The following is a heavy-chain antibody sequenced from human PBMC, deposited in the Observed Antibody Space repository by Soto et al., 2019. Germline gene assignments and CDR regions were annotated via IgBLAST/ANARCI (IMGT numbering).Heavy chain of an antibody. J-gene: IGHJ4*02. CDR2: IKQDGSEK. CDR1: GFTFSSSW. CDR3: ARDKNWGSRYFDY. V-gene: IGHV3-7*03. Sequence: GSLRLSCAASGFTFSSSWMTWVRQAPGKGLEWVANIKQDGSEKYYVDSVKGRFTISRDNSKNSLYLQMNSLRAEDTAVYYCARDKNWGSRYFDYWGQGTLVTVSS. D-gene: IGHD7-27*01.